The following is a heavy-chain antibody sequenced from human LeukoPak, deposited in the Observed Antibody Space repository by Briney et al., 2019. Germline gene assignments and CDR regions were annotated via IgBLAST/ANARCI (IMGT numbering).Heavy chain of an antibody. CDR3: ARDWGTAGNPFDP. V-gene: IGHV1-46*01. Sequence: SVKVSCKASGYTFTSYYMHWVRQAPGQGLEWMGIINPSGGSTSYTQKFQGRVTMTRDTSTSTVYMELSSLRSEDTAVYYCARDWGTAGNPFDPWGQGTLVTVSS. CDR2: INPSGGST. J-gene: IGHJ5*02. D-gene: IGHD6-13*01. CDR1: GYTFTSYY.